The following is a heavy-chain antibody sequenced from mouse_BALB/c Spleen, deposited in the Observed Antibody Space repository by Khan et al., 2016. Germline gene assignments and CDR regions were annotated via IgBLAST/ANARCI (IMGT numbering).Heavy chain of an antibody. Sequence: EVKLLESGGGLVQPGGSLKLSCAASGFDFSRYWMSWVRQAPGKGLEWIGEINPDSNTINYTPSLKDKFIISRDNAKNKLYLQMSKVRSEATALYYCARAGYYGYLVNWGQGTLVTVSA. V-gene: IGHV4-1*02. CDR2: INPDSNTI. D-gene: IGHD1-1*01. J-gene: IGHJ3*01. CDR3: ARAGYYGYLVN. CDR1: GFDFSRYW.